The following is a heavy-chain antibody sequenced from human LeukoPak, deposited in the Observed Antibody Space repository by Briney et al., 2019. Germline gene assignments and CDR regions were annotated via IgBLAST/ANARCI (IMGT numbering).Heavy chain of an antibody. CDR2: IYSGGST. D-gene: IGHD2-2*01. J-gene: IGHJ4*02. Sequence: GGSLRLSCAASGFTVTSNYMSWVRQAPGKGLEWVSVIYSGGSTYYADSVMGRFTMSRDTSKNTLYLEMNSLRDDDTAAYYCAKGRGSTSIYEYWGQGTLVTVSS. CDR1: GFTVTSNY. CDR3: AKGRGSTSIYEY. V-gene: IGHV3-53*01.